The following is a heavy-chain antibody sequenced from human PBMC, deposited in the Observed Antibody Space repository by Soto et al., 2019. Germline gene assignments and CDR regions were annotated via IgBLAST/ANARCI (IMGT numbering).Heavy chain of an antibody. J-gene: IGHJ4*02. CDR2: ISYDGSNK. Sequence: PGGSLTLSCAASGFTLSSYGMHCVRQAPGKGLEWVAVISYDGSNKYYADSVKGRFTISRDNSKNTLYLQMNSLRAEDTAVYYCAKANYYSIGYASYYFHYRGQGTLVTVSS. CDR1: GFTLSSYG. CDR3: AKANYYSIGYASYYFHY. D-gene: IGHD3-22*01. V-gene: IGHV3-30*18.